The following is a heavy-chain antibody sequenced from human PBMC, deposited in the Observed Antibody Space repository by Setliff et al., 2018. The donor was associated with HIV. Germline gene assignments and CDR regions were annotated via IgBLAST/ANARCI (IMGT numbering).Heavy chain of an antibody. CDR1: GFSVSSNY. Sequence: GGSLRLSCAASGFSVSSNYMSWVRQAPGKGLEWVSVIYAAGSTYYAASVKGRFTISRHNSKNTLYLQLNSLRAEDTAVYYCVRAAESHWGQGTVVTVSS. CDR2: IYAAGST. CDR3: VRAAESH. J-gene: IGHJ4*02. V-gene: IGHV3-53*04. D-gene: IGHD3-10*01.